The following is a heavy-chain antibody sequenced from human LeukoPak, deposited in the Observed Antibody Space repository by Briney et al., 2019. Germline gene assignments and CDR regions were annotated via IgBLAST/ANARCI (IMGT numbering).Heavy chain of an antibody. D-gene: IGHD1-1*01. V-gene: IGHV3-7*01. J-gene: IGHJ4*02. CDR1: GFTFSTYW. Sequence: GGSLRLACAASGFTFSTYWMSWVRQAPGKGLEWVANIKPDGGEEYYVDSVKGRFTVSRDNAKNSLFLQMNSLRAEDTAVYYCRREYGRNDYPDYWGQGTLVTVSS. CDR3: RREYGRNDYPDY. CDR2: IKPDGGEE.